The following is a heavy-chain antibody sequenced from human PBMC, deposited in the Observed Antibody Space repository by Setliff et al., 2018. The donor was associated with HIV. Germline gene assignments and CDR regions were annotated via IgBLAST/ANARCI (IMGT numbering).Heavy chain of an antibody. Sequence: PSETLSLTCTVSGGSFNNYHWSWIRQPAGKGLEWIGRIYDSGATNYKPSLKSRVTMSIDKSNNQFSLYLTSVTAADTAIYYCARDRHYYGSGSYGPWGQGILVTVPQ. J-gene: IGHJ5*02. CDR2: IYDSGAT. CDR3: ARDRHYYGSGSYGP. V-gene: IGHV4-4*07. D-gene: IGHD3-10*01. CDR1: GGSFNNYH.